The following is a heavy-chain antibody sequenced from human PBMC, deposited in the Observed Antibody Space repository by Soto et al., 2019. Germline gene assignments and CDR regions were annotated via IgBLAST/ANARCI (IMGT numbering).Heavy chain of an antibody. Sequence: SETLSLTCTVSGGSISSYYWSWLRQPPGKGLEWIGYIYYSGSTNYNPSLKSRVTISVDTSKNQFSLKMSSVTAADTAVYYCARLATRYYFDYWGQGTLVTVS. CDR2: IYYSGST. CDR1: GGSISSYY. V-gene: IGHV4-59*01. J-gene: IGHJ4*02. D-gene: IGHD1-1*01. CDR3: ARLATRYYFDY.